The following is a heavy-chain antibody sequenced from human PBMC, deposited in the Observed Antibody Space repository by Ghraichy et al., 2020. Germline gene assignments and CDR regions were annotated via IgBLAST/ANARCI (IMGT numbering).Heavy chain of an antibody. CDR2: IWYDGSNK. CDR1: GFTFSSYG. Sequence: GGSLRLSCAGSGFTFSSYGMHWVRQAPGKALEWVAVIWYDGSNKYYADSVKGRFTISRDNSKNTLYLQMNSLRAEDTAVYYCAKAGTVGANFDYWGQGTLVTVSS. CDR3: AKAGTVGANFDY. V-gene: IGHV3-33*06. J-gene: IGHJ4*02. D-gene: IGHD1-26*01.